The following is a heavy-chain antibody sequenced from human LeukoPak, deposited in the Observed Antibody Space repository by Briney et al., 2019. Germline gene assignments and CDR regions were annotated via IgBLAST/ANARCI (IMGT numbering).Heavy chain of an antibody. CDR2: IWYDGSNK. J-gene: IGHJ4*02. D-gene: IGHD1-1*01. CDR3: ARDRVKLERRGMYFDY. CDR1: GVTLSPYG. V-gene: IGHV3-33*08. Sequence: GSLRLSCAASGVTLSPYGMHWVRQAPGKGLEWVAVIWYDGSNKFYADSLKGRFTISRDNSKNTLYLQMNSLRAEDTAVYYCARDRVKLERRGMYFDYWGQGTLVTVSS.